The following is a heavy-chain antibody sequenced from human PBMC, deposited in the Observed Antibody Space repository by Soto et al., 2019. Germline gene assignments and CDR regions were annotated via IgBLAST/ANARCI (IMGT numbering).Heavy chain of an antibody. J-gene: IGHJ4*02. V-gene: IGHV4-59*01. CDR2: IYYSGST. CDR1: GGAISSYY. Sequence: QVQLQESGPGLVKPSETLSLTCTVSGGAISSYYWSWIRQPPGKGLEWIGYIYYSGSTNYSPSFKSRVTISLDTSKNQFSLKLSSVTAADTAVYYCARASSVAGPEFDHCGQGTLLTVSS. D-gene: IGHD6-19*01. CDR3: ARASSVAGPEFDH.